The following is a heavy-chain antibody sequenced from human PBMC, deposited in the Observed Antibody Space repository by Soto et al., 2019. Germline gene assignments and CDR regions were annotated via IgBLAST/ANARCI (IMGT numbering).Heavy chain of an antibody. CDR2: ISGSGGST. CDR1: GFTFSSYA. CDR3: AKVGPAMAKIPPPRKYYYYGMDV. J-gene: IGHJ6*02. D-gene: IGHD5-18*01. V-gene: IGHV3-23*01. Sequence: GGSLRLSCAASGFTFSSYAMSWVRQAPGKGLEWVSAISGSGGSTYYADSVKGRFTISRDNSKNTLYLQMNSLRAEDTAVYYCAKVGPAMAKIPPPRKYYYYGMDVWGQGTTVTVSS.